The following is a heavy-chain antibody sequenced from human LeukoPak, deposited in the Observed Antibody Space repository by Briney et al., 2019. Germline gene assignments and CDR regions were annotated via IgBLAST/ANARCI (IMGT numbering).Heavy chain of an antibody. D-gene: IGHD3-3*01. Sequence: ASVKVSCKASGYTFTSYDINWVRQATGQGLEWMGWMNPNSGNTGYAQKFQGRVTMTRNTSISTAYMELSSLRSEDTAVYYCALTYYDFWSGYSGMDVWGQGITVTVSS. CDR3: ALTYYDFWSGYSGMDV. J-gene: IGHJ6*02. CDR2: MNPNSGNT. V-gene: IGHV1-8*01. CDR1: GYTFTSYD.